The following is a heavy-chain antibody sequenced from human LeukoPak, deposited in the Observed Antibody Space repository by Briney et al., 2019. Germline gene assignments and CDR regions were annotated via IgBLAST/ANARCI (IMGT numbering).Heavy chain of an antibody. CDR1: GYTFTSYY. Sequence: GASVKVSCKASGYTFTSYYMHWVRQAPGQGLEWMGVINPSADSTSYTQKFQGRVSMTRDTSTSTVYMDLSSLRSEDTAVYYCARGRDGYNRDAFDIWGQGTVVTVSS. D-gene: IGHD5-24*01. CDR2: INPSADST. J-gene: IGHJ3*02. CDR3: ARGRDGYNRDAFDI. V-gene: IGHV1-46*01.